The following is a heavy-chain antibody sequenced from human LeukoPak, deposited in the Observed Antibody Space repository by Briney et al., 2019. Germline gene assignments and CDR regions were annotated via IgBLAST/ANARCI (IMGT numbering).Heavy chain of an antibody. CDR1: GGSFSDYY. CDR3: ARTSYYGSGSYDY. J-gene: IGHJ4*02. Sequence: PSETLSLTCAVYGGSFSDYYWSWIRQPPGKGLEWIGSIYYSGSTYYNPSLKSRVTISVDASKNQFSLKLTSVTAADTAVYYCARTSYYGSGSYDYWGQGTLVTVSS. V-gene: IGHV4-34*01. CDR2: IYYSGST. D-gene: IGHD3-10*01.